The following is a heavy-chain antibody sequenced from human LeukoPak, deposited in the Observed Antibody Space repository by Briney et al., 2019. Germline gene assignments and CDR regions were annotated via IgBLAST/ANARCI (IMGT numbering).Heavy chain of an antibody. CDR1: GFTVSSNY. CDR3: ARVYGSGSYNSGHY. V-gene: IGHV3-66*01. Sequence: LAGGSLRLSCAASGFTVSSNYMSWVRQAPGKGLEWVSVIYNGGSTYYADSVKGRFTISRDNSKNTLYLQMNSLRAEDTAVYYCARVYGSGSYNSGHYWGQGTLVTVSS. D-gene: IGHD3-10*01. J-gene: IGHJ4*02. CDR2: IYNGGST.